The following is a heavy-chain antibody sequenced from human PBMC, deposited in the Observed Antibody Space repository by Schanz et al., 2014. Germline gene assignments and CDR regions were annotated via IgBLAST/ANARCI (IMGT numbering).Heavy chain of an antibody. CDR2: MYINSGST. CDR1: GFTVNTNY. CDR3: ARSYSSGWYPYYYGMDV. D-gene: IGHD6-19*01. V-gene: IGHV3-53*01. Sequence: EVQLVESGGGLIQPGGSLRLSCAVSGFTVNTNYMSWVRQAPGKGLEWISSMYINSGSTQYADSVKGRFTISRDNAKNSLYLQMNSLRAEDTAVYYCARSYSSGWYPYYYGMDVWGQGTTVTVSS. J-gene: IGHJ6*02.